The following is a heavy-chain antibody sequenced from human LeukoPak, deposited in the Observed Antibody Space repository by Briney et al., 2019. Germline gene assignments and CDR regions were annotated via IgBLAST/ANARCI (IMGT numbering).Heavy chain of an antibody. CDR1: GFTFNSYA. Sequence: GGSLRLSCAASGFTFNSYAMHWVRQAPGKGLEWVAVISYDGSNKYYADSVKGRFTISRDNSKNTPYLQMNSLRAEDTAVYYCARDKSRVVPASYYMDVWGKGTTVTVSS. V-gene: IGHV3-30-3*01. CDR3: ARDKSRVVPASYYMDV. CDR2: ISYDGSNK. J-gene: IGHJ6*03. D-gene: IGHD2-2*01.